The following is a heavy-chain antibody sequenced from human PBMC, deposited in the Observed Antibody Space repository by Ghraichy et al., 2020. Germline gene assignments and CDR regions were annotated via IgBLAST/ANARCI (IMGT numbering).Heavy chain of an antibody. Sequence: GGSLRLTCAASGFTFSNYWMHWVRQAPGKGLVWVSRINSDGSSTSYADSVKGRFTISRDNAKNTLYLQMNSLRAEDTAVYYCASPAPHSEYSRSYYYYYMDVWGKGTTVTVSS. CDR1: GFTFSNYW. CDR2: INSDGSST. CDR3: ASPAPHSEYSRSYYYYYMDV. J-gene: IGHJ6*03. V-gene: IGHV3-74*01. D-gene: IGHD6-6*01.